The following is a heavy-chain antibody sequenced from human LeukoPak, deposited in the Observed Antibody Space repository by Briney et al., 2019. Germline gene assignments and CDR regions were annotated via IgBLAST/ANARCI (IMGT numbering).Heavy chain of an antibody. D-gene: IGHD6-19*01. CDR3: ARLAYSSGWLIGHYYYYMDV. CDR2: ISAYNGNT. Sequence: ASVKVSCKASGYTFTSYGISWVRQAPGQGLEWMRWISAYNGNTNYAQKLQGRVTMTTDTSTSTAYMELRSLRSDDTAVYYCARLAYSSGWLIGHYYYYMDVWGKGTTVTISS. CDR1: GYTFTSYG. J-gene: IGHJ6*03. V-gene: IGHV1-18*01.